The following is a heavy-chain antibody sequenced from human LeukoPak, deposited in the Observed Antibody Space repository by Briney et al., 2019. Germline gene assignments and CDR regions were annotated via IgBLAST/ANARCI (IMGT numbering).Heavy chain of an antibody. CDR3: ARAPQLTYYYDSSGYYFDY. D-gene: IGHD3-22*01. CDR2: IYYSGST. CDR1: GGCISSSSYY. V-gene: IGHV4-39*07. J-gene: IGHJ4*02. Sequence: SETLSLTCTVSGGCISSSSYYWGWIRQPPGKGLEWIGSIYYSGSTYYNPSLKSRVTISVDTSKNQFSLKLSSVTAADTAVYYCARAPQLTYYYDSSGYYFDYWGQGTLVTVSS.